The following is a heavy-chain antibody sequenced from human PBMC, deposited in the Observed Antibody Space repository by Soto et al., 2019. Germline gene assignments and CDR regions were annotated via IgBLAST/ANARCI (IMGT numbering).Heavy chain of an antibody. J-gene: IGHJ6*02. V-gene: IGHV3-11*06. CDR3: TRATYTVFGYAPAV. CDR1: EFTLRDYY. D-gene: IGHD5-12*01. Sequence: PGGSLRLSCAVSEFTLRDYYMTWIRQAPGKGLEWVSQISGRSSGTYYGDSVKGRFTISRDNAKNSLYLQMNDLRAEDTAVYYCTRATYTVFGYAPAVWAQGTTVTVSS. CDR2: ISGRSSGT.